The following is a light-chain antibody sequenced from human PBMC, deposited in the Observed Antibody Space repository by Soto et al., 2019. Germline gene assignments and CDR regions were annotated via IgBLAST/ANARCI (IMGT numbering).Light chain of an antibody. CDR3: QQRSNF. Sequence: PGERATLSCRARQRVSSYLAWYAQKPGQAPRLLIYDASNRATGISARFSGSGSWTDITLTISSIEPEYFAVYYCQQRSNFFCHGTRLETK. CDR2: DAS. J-gene: IGKJ5*01. V-gene: IGKV3-11*01. CDR1: QRVSSY.